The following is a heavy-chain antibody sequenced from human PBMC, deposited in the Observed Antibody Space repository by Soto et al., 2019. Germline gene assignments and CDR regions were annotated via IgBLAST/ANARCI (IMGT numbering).Heavy chain of an antibody. V-gene: IGHV3-53*01. D-gene: IGHD6-19*01. J-gene: IGHJ4*02. Sequence: EVQLVESGGGLIQPGESLRLSCAASGFTVSISYMSWVRQAPGKGLEWVSTIYRDGSTYYADSVEGRFTISRDNSKNTLYLQMNSLRAEDTATYYCARGKGIGWYESSDYWCQGTLVTVSS. CDR2: IYRDGST. CDR3: ARGKGIGWYESSDY. CDR1: GFTVSISY.